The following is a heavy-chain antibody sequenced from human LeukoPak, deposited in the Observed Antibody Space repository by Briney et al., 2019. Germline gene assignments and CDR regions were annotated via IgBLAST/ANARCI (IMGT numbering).Heavy chain of an antibody. CDR3: ARDRVYGNDHYYGMDV. CDR2: IYYSGST. Sequence: SETLSLTCTVSGGSISSGGYYWSWIRQHPGKGLEWIGYIYYSGSTYYNPSLKSRVTISVDTSKNQFSLKLSSVTAADTAVYYCARDRVYGNDHYYGMDVWGQGTTVTVSS. V-gene: IGHV4-31*03. J-gene: IGHJ6*02. CDR1: GGSISSGGYY. D-gene: IGHD3-10*01.